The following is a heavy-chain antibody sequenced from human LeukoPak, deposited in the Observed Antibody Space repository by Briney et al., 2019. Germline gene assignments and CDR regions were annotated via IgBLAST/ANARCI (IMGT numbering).Heavy chain of an antibody. V-gene: IGHV3-23*01. CDR1: GFSASTSG. Sequence: GGSLRLSCTVSGFSASTSGMSWVRQAQGKGLQTISAIFGDGETTYYADSVKGRFTISRDNSKNTLYLQMNSLRVEDTALYYCAQGFGSGWYPHWGQGSLVSVSS. CDR3: AQGFGSGWYPH. CDR2: IFGDGETT. J-gene: IGHJ4*02. D-gene: IGHD6-19*01.